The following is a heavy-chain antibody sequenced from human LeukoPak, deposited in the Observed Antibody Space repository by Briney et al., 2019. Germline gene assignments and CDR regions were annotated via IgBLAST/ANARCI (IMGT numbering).Heavy chain of an antibody. D-gene: IGHD2-21*02. CDR3: ALAYCGGDCYGNWFDP. J-gene: IGHJ5*02. Sequence: ASVKVSCKASGYTFTSYGISWVRQAPGQGLEWMGWISAYNGNTNYAQKFQGRVTITADESTSTAYMELSSLRSEDTAVYYCALAYCGGDCYGNWFDPWGQGTLVTVSS. V-gene: IGHV1-18*01. CDR2: ISAYNGNT. CDR1: GYTFTSYG.